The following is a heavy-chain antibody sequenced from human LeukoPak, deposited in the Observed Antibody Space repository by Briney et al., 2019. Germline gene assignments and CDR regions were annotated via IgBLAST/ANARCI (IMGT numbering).Heavy chain of an antibody. J-gene: IGHJ4*02. CDR1: GGSISSSSYY. D-gene: IGHD3-3*01. CDR2: IGTSSSTI. CDR3: ARDRGTFGVVDS. V-gene: IGHV3-11*04. Sequence: LSLTCTVSGGSISSSSYYWGWIRQPPGKGLEWVAYIGTSSSTIYQAKSVKGRFSISRDNAKNSLFLQMDSLRVEDTAVYYCARDRGTFGVVDSWGQGTLVAVSS.